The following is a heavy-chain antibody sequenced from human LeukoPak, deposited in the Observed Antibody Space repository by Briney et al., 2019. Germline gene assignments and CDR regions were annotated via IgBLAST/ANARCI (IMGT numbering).Heavy chain of an antibody. CDR2: IYYSGST. D-gene: IGHD3-10*01. J-gene: IGHJ6*04. Sequence: SETLSLTCTVSGGSISSYYWSWIRQPPGKGLEWIGYIYYSGSTNYNPPLKSRVTISVDTSKNQFSLKLSSVTAADTAVYYCARDIRYYGSGDYYYYGMDVWGKGTTVTVSS. CDR1: GGSISSYY. V-gene: IGHV4-59*01. CDR3: ARDIRYYGSGDYYYYGMDV.